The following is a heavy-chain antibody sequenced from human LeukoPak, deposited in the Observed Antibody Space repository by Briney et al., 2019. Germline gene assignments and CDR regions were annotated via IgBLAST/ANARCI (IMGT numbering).Heavy chain of an antibody. D-gene: IGHD5-18*01. CDR1: GGSISSYY. CDR2: IYYSGST. V-gene: IGHV4-59*01. Sequence: SETLSLTCTVSGGSISSYYWSWIRQPPGKGLEWIGHIYYSGSTNYNPSLKSRVTISIDTSKNQFSLRLSSVTAADTAVYYCARGAAVYSYGWGQGTLVTVSS. CDR3: ARGAAVYSYG. J-gene: IGHJ4*02.